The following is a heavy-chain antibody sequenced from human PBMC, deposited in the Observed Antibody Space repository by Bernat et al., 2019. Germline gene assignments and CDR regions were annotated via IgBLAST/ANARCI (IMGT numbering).Heavy chain of an antibody. CDR3: AREFKIAAAGTLGY. D-gene: IGHD6-13*01. CDR2: IWYDGSNK. V-gene: IGHV3-33*01. Sequence: QVQLVESGGGVVQPGRSLRLSCAASGFTFSSYGMHWVRQAPGKGLEWVAGIWYDGSNKYYADSVKGRFTISRDNSKNTLYLQMNSLRAEDTAVYYCAREFKIAAAGTLGYWGQGTLVTVSS. J-gene: IGHJ4*02. CDR1: GFTFSSYG.